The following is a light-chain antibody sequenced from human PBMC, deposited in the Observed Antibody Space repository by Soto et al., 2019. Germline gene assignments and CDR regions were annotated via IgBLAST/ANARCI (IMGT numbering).Light chain of an antibody. J-gene: IGLJ2*01. CDR3: SSYTSSSTLV. Sequence: QSVLTQPAAVSGSPGQSITISCAGTNSDIGDYDYVSWYQHHPGKAPRLLIYEVSSRPSGVANRFSASKSGNTASLTISGLQAEDEADYYCSSYTSSSTLVFGGGTKLTVL. CDR2: EVS. V-gene: IGLV2-14*01. CDR1: NSDIGDYDY.